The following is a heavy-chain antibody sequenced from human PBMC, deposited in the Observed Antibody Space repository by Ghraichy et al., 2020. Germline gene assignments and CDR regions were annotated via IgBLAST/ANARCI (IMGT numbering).Heavy chain of an antibody. CDR1: GGSISSSSYY. CDR2: IYYSGST. CDR3: ARLLSGNFIFDY. D-gene: IGHD4-23*01. Sequence: SETLSLTCTVSGGSISSSSYYWGWIRQPPGKGLEWIGSIYYSGSTYYNPSLKSRVTISVDTSKNQFSLKLSSVTAADTAVYYCARLLSGNFIFDYWGQGTLVTVSS. V-gene: IGHV4-39*01. J-gene: IGHJ4*02.